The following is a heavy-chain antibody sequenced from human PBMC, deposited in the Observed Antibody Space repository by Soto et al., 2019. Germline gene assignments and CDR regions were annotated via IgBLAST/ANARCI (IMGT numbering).Heavy chain of an antibody. CDR2: IIPILGTA. J-gene: IGHJ6*02. CDR3: ARAGFVSGWNEFSGMDV. V-gene: IGHV1-69*11. CDR1: GVTFSTST. D-gene: IGHD6-19*01. Sequence: QVQLVQSGAEVRKPGSSVKVSCQVSGVTFSTSTITWVRQAPGQGLEWMGSIIPILGTAKSTQKFQGRVTITADDSASVAYMELSSLTSEDTAVYYCARAGFVSGWNEFSGMDVWGQGTTVTFSS.